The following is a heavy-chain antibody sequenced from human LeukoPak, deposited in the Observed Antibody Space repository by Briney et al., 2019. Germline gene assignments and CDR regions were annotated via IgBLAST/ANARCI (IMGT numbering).Heavy chain of an antibody. CDR2: IYYSGST. CDR1: GGSISSGGYY. D-gene: IGHD2-21*02. V-gene: IGHV4-31*03. Sequence: SETLSLTCTVSGGSISSGGYYWSWIRQHPGKGLEWIGYIYYSGSTYYNPSLKSRVTISVDTSKNQFSLKLSSVTAADTAVYYCARSGSYCGGDCYDDYWGQGTLVTVSS. J-gene: IGHJ4*02. CDR3: ARSGSYCGGDCYDDY.